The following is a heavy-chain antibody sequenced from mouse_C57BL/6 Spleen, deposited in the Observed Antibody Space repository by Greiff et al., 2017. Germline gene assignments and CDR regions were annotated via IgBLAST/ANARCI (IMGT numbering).Heavy chain of an antibody. CDR1: GYSFTSYY. CDR2: IYPGSGNT. V-gene: IGHV1-66*01. J-gene: IGHJ2*01. CDR3: ARQIYYDPYFDY. D-gene: IGHD2-4*01. Sequence: QVQLQQSGPELVKPGASVKISCKASGYSFTSYYIHWVKQRPGQGLEWIGWIYPGSGNTKYNEKFKGKATLTADTSSSTAYMQLSSLTSEDSAVYYCARQIYYDPYFDYWGQGTTLTVSS.